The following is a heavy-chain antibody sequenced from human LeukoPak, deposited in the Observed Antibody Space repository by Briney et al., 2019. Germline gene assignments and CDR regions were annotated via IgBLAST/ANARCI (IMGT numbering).Heavy chain of an antibody. V-gene: IGHV3-30*02. J-gene: IGHJ4*02. CDR3: ARGDCSGDCYHPLYY. CDR1: GFTFSSYA. CDR2: IRHDGSIK. D-gene: IGHD2-21*02. Sequence: GGSLRLSCAASGFTFSSYAMHWVRQAPGQGLDWVAFIRHDGSIKYYSDSVKGRFTISRDNSKNTLYLQMNSLRTEDTAVYYCARGDCSGDCYHPLYYWGQGSLVTVSS.